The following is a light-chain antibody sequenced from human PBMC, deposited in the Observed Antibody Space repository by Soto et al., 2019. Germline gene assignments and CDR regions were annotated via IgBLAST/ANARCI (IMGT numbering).Light chain of an antibody. Sequence: QSVLTQPASVSGSPGQSITISCTGTSSDVGGYNYVSWYQQQSGRAPKLMIHEVSNRPSGVSNRFSGSKSGNTASLTISGLQAEDEADYYCSSYTSSRAYVFGSGTKGTVL. V-gene: IGLV2-14*01. J-gene: IGLJ1*01. CDR3: SSYTSSRAYV. CDR2: EVS. CDR1: SSDVGGYNY.